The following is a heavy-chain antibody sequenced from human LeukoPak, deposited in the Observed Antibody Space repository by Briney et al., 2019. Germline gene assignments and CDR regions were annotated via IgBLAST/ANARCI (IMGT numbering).Heavy chain of an antibody. CDR2: ISGSGGST. D-gene: IGHD6-6*01. Sequence: GGSLRLSCAASGFTVNTNCMNWVRQAPGKGLEWVSAISGSGGSTYYADSVKGRFTISRDNSKNTLYLQMNSLRAEDTAVYYCAKDRNSSPDYWGQGTLVTVSS. V-gene: IGHV3-23*01. CDR1: GFTVNTNC. J-gene: IGHJ4*02. CDR3: AKDRNSSPDY.